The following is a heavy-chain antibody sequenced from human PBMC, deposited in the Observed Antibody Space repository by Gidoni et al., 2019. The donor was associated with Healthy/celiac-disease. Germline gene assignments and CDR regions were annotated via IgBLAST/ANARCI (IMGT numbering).Heavy chain of an antibody. Sequence: QLQLQEPGPGLVKPSETLSLTCTVSGGSISGSTYYWGWIRQPPGKGLEWIGSIYYSGSTYYNPSLKSRVIISVDTSKNQFSLKLSSVTAADTAVYFCARNVNYGAYLDAFDIWGQGTMVTVSS. J-gene: IGHJ3*02. CDR2: IYYSGST. CDR1: GGSISGSTYY. D-gene: IGHD4-17*01. V-gene: IGHV4-39*01. CDR3: ARNVNYGAYLDAFDI.